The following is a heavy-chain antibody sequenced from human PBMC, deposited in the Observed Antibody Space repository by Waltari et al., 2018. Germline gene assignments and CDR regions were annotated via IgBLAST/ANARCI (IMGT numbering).Heavy chain of an antibody. CDR3: ARGGLYGQQLLESAFEI. J-gene: IGHJ3*02. D-gene: IGHD6-13*01. Sequence: QVQLVQSGAELKKPGSSVKVSCKVSGGSFSTHAITWVRQAPGQGLEWMGGSIPMFGTANYAQKIQDRVTINTDESMTTAYMHLSSLTSDDTAVYYCARGGLYGQQLLESAFEIWGQGTKVTVSS. CDR2: SIPMFGTA. V-gene: IGHV1-69*05. CDR1: GGSFSTHA.